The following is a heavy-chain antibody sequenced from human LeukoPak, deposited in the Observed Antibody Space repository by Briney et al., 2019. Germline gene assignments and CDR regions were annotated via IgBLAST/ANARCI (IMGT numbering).Heavy chain of an antibody. V-gene: IGHV3-23*01. Sequence: GGSLRLSCAASGFTFSSYAMSWVRQAPGKGLEWVSGISGLGGSAYYAASVKGRFIISRDNSGNTLFFQLTNLRVEDAAVYYCARRGGSSWSSFDYWGHGTLVTVSS. J-gene: IGHJ4*01. CDR1: GFTFSSYA. CDR3: ARRGGSSWSSFDY. D-gene: IGHD6-13*01. CDR2: ISGLGGSA.